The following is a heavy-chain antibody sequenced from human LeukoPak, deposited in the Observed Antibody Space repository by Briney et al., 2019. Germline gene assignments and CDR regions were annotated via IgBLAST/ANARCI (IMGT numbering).Heavy chain of an antibody. V-gene: IGHV1-69*13. CDR2: IIPIFGTA. CDR1: GYTFTGYY. D-gene: IGHD3-22*01. CDR3: ARDSGGYYYDSSGYFDY. J-gene: IGHJ4*02. Sequence: GASVKVSCKASGYTFTGYYMHWVRQAPGQGLEWMGGIIPIFGTANYAQKFQGRVTITADESTSTAYMELSSLRSEDTAVYYCARDSGGYYYDSSGYFDYWGQGTLVTVSS.